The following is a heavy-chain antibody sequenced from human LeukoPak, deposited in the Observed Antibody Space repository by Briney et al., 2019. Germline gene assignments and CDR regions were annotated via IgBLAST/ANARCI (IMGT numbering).Heavy chain of an antibody. Sequence: GGSLRLSCAASGFIFSDYGMHWVRQAPGKGLEWVSAISGSGGSTYYADSVKGRFTISRDNSKNTLYLQMNSLRAEDTAVYYCAKDPQWLALDYWGQGTLVTVSS. J-gene: IGHJ4*02. CDR2: ISGSGGST. CDR1: GFIFSDYG. D-gene: IGHD6-19*01. V-gene: IGHV3-23*01. CDR3: AKDPQWLALDY.